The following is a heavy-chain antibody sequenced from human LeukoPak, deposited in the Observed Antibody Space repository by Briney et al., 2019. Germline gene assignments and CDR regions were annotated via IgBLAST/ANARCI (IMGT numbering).Heavy chain of an antibody. V-gene: IGHV3-7*03. D-gene: IGHD6-13*01. CDR1: GFTFSTYY. J-gene: IGHJ5*02. Sequence: PGGSLRLSCAASGFTFSTYYMSWVRQAPGTGLEWVANIKQDGSEKYYVDSVKGRFTISRDNAKNSLYLQMNSLRAEDTAVYYCVKDSDELIAAVYNWFDPWGQGTQVTVSS. CDR2: IKQDGSEK. CDR3: VKDSDELIAAVYNWFDP.